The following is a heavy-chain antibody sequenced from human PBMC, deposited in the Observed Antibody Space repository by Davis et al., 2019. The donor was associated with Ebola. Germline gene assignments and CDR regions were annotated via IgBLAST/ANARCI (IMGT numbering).Heavy chain of an antibody. D-gene: IGHD3-3*01. CDR3: ARDLLEWGLHN. CDR2: INPNSGGT. CDR1: GYTFTGYY. Sequence: ASVPVSCQASGYTFTGYYMHWVRQAPGQGLEWMGWINPNSGGTNYAQKFQGWVTMTRDTSISTAYMELSRLRSDDTAVYYCARDLLEWGLHNWGQGTLVTVSS. V-gene: IGHV1-2*04. J-gene: IGHJ4*02.